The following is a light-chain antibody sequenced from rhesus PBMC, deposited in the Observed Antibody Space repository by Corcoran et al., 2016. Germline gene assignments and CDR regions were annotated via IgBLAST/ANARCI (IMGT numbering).Light chain of an antibody. V-gene: IGKV1-22*01. CDR1: QSISSW. CDR3: LQYSSSPWT. CDR2: KAS. Sequence: DIQLTQSPSSLSASVGDTVTITCRASQSISSWLDWYQQKPGNAPKLLIYKASSLQSGVPSRCSGSGSGTDFTLTISSLQPEDFATYYCLQYSSSPWTFGQGTKVEIK. J-gene: IGKJ1*01.